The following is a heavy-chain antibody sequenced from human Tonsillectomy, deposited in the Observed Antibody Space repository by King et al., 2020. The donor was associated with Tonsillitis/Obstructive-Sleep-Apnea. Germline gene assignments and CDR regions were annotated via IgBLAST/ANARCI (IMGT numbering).Heavy chain of an antibody. V-gene: IGHV5-51*01. CDR1: GYRFTSYW. J-gene: IGHJ4*02. CDR3: ARRPKRATYYYDSSAYYFDY. Sequence: QLVQSGAEVKKPGESLKISCKCSGYRFTSYWIAWVRQMPGKGLEWMAIIDPGGSDTKYSPSFRGQVTISADKSISTAYMQWSSLEAPDTAMYYCARRPKRATYYYDSSAYYFDYWGQGTLVTVSS. CDR2: IDPGGSDT. D-gene: IGHD3-22*01.